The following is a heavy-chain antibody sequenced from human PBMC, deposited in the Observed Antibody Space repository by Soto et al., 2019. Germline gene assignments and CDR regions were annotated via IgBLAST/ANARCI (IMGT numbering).Heavy chain of an antibody. CDR2: ISSSGSTI. CDR1: GFTFSDYY. V-gene: IGHV3-11*01. D-gene: IGHD2-8*01. Sequence: GGSLRLSCAASGFTFSDYYMSWIRQAPGKGLEWVSYISSSGSTIYYADSVKGRFTISRDNAKNSLYLQMNSLRAEDTAVYYCASTPSGCTNGVCYTTPKMDNWFDPWGQGTLVTVSS. J-gene: IGHJ5*02. CDR3: ASTPSGCTNGVCYTTPKMDNWFDP.